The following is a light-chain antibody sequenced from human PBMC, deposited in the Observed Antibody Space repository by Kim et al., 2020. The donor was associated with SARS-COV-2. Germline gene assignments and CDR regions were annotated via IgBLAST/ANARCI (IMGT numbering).Light chain of an antibody. Sequence: DIQMTQSPSSLSASVGDRVTITCRASQRISTYLNWYQQKPGKAPNLLIYAASSLQSGVPSRFSGSGSGTDFTLTISSLQPEDFATYYCQQSYNTPPITFGQGTHWRLN. J-gene: IGKJ5*01. CDR3: QQSYNTPPIT. CDR1: QRISTY. V-gene: IGKV1-39*01. CDR2: AAS.